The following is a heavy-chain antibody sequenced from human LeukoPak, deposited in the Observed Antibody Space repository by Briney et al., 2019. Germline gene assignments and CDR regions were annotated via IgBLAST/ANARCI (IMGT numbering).Heavy chain of an antibody. D-gene: IGHD6-13*01. CDR2: IIPIFGTA. CDR1: GGSFSFYA. Sequence: AASVKVSCTSAGGSFSFYAICWVRLAHAQGHEWMGGIIPIFGTANNSQKFQGRVTITADESTSTAYMELSSLRSAAEAASYCSSTTRPTIAAPGTRGLGYYGMDVWGQGTTVTVSS. V-gene: IGHV1-69*13. J-gene: IGHJ6*02. CDR3: SSTTRPTIAAPGTRGLGYYGMDV.